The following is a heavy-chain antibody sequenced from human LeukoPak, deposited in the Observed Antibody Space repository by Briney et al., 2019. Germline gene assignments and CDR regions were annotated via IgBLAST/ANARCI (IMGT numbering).Heavy chain of an antibody. CDR3: ANGGYGSGTSGAFDY. CDR2: ISGDGRRT. J-gene: IGHJ4*02. CDR1: GFTFHEYA. Sequence: GGSLRLSCAASGFTFHEYAMHWVRQAPGKGLEWVSLISGDGRRTYYADSVKGRFTISRDNSRNSLYLQVNSLRTAATALYYCANGGYGSGTSGAFDYWGPGTQVIVSA. D-gene: IGHD3-10*01. V-gene: IGHV3-43*02.